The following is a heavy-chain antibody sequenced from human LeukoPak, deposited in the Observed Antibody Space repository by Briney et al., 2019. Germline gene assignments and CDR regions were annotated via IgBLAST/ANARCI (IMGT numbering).Heavy chain of an antibody. Sequence: SETLSLTCTVSGGSISSYYWSWIRQPPGKGLEWIGYIYYSGSTNYNPSLKSRVTISVDTSKNQFSLKLTSVTAADTAVYYCARHSAHSSTNDAFDIWGQGTLVTVSS. CDR1: GGSISSYY. V-gene: IGHV4-59*01. D-gene: IGHD6-13*01. CDR3: ARHSAHSSTNDAFDI. CDR2: IYYSGST. J-gene: IGHJ3*02.